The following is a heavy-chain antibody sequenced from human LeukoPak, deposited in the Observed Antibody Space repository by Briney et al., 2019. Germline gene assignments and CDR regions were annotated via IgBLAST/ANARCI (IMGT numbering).Heavy chain of an antibody. V-gene: IGHV1-18*01. CDR3: ARDVSHRLFYDSSGYYILFDY. D-gene: IGHD3-22*01. CDR1: GYTFTSYG. J-gene: IGHJ4*02. CDR2: ISAKNGNA. Sequence: ASVTVSCKASGYTFTSYGISWVRQAPGQGLEWMGWISAKNGNANYAQKLQGRVTMTRDTSTSTAYMELRSLRSDDTAVYYCARDVSHRLFYDSSGYYILFDYWGQGTLVTVSS.